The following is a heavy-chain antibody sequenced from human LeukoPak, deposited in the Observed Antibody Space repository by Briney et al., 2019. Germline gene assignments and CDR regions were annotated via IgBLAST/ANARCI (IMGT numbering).Heavy chain of an antibody. CDR2: IRYDGSNK. J-gene: IGHJ6*02. D-gene: IGHD4-17*01. Sequence: GGSLRLSCAASGFTFSSYGMHWARQAPGKGLEWVAFIRYDGSNKYYADSVKGRFTISRDNSKNTLYLQMNSLRAEDTAVYYCAKLYGDSVAYYYYGMDVWGQGTTVTVSS. CDR3: AKLYGDSVAYYYYGMDV. CDR1: GFTFSSYG. V-gene: IGHV3-30*02.